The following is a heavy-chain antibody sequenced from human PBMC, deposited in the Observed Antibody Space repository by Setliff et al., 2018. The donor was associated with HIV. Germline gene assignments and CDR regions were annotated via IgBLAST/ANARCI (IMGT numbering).Heavy chain of an antibody. V-gene: IGHV1-69*10. D-gene: IGHD4-17*01. CDR3: AREPTGYGDYVYFDY. CDR2: IIPILGIA. CDR1: GGTFNNYA. Sequence: SVKVSCKTSGGTFNNYAFSWVRQAPGQGLEWMGGIIPILGIANYAQKIQGRATITADGSTSTVYMELSSLRSDDSAVYYCAREPTGYGDYVYFDYWGQGTLVTVSS. J-gene: IGHJ4*02.